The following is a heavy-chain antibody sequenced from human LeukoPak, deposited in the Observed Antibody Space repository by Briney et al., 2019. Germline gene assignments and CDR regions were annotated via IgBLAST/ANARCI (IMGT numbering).Heavy chain of an antibody. V-gene: IGHV3-48*01. Sequence: PGGSVRLSCAASGFTFSTYSMNWVRQAPGKGLEWIAYIGSGSTIIHYTGSVKGRFTISRDNAENSLYLQMNSLRAEDTAVYYCARVPIGHNNWFDSWGQGTLVTVSS. CDR3: ARVPIGHNNWFDS. CDR1: GFTFSTYS. J-gene: IGHJ5*01. D-gene: IGHD3/OR15-3a*01. CDR2: IGSGSTII.